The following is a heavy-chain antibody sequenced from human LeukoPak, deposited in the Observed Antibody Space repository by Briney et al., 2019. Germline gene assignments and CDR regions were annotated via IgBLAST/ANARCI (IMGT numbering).Heavy chain of an antibody. V-gene: IGHV4-30-4*08. J-gene: IGHJ4*02. CDR1: GGSISSYY. Sequence: SETLSLTCTVSGGSISSYYWSWIRQPPGKGLEWIGYIYYSGSTYYNPSPKSRVTISVDTSKNQFSLKLSSVTAADTAVYYCARDSIAAAGTSAHGYWGQGTLVTVSS. CDR3: ARDSIAAAGTSAHGY. D-gene: IGHD6-13*01. CDR2: IYYSGST.